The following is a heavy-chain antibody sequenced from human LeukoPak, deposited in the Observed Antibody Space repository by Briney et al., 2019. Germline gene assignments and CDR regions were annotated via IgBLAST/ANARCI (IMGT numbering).Heavy chain of an antibody. D-gene: IGHD4-17*01. CDR1: GGTFSNYT. V-gene: IGHV1-18*01. CDR2: ISPYNDNT. CDR3: ATDLIRYGDYEGTHFGY. J-gene: IGHJ4*02. Sequence: GASVKVSCKASGGTFSNYTISWVRQAPGQGPEWMGWISPYNDNTNYAQKLQGRATLTTDTSTSTAYMELSSLRSEDTAVYYCATDLIRYGDYEGTHFGYWGQGTLVTVSS.